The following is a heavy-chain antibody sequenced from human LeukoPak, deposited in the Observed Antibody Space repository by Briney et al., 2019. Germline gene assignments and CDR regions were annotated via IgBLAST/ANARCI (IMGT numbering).Heavy chain of an antibody. V-gene: IGHV4-39*02. Sequence: SETLSLTCTVSGDSINTGSYYWGWIRQPPGKGLEWIGSVYYSGSTYYDPSLKSRVTISVDTSKNQFSLKLSSVAAADTAVYYCARDRRGYDILTGYYTLPRYFDYWGQGTLVTVSS. CDR3: ARDRRGYDILTGYYTLPRYFDY. D-gene: IGHD3-9*01. J-gene: IGHJ4*02. CDR1: GDSINTGSYY. CDR2: VYYSGST.